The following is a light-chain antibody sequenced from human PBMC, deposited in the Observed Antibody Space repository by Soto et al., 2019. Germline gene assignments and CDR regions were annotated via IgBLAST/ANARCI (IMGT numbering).Light chain of an antibody. J-gene: IGKJ2*01. CDR1: QSISTN. Sequence: EIVMTQSPATLSVSPGERAALSCRASQSISTNLAWYQQKPGQAPRLLIYGASTRATGIPARFSGRGSGTEFTLTISSLQSEDFAVYYCQPYNDWPPMYTFGQGTKVEIK. CDR2: GAS. CDR3: QPYNDWPPMYT. V-gene: IGKV3-15*01.